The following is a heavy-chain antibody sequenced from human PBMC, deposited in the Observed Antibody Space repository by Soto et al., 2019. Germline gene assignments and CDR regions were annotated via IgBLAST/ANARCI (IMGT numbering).Heavy chain of an antibody. CDR3: ARAYDILTGYPNWFDP. CDR1: GGSISSSSYY. V-gene: IGHV4-39*01. J-gene: IGHJ5*02. D-gene: IGHD3-9*01. Sequence: PSETLSLTCTVSGGSISSSSYYWGWIRHPPGKGLEWIGSIYYSGSTYYNPSLKSRVTISVDTSKNQFSLKLSSVTAADTAVYYCARAYDILTGYPNWFDPWGQGTLVTVSS. CDR2: IYYSGST.